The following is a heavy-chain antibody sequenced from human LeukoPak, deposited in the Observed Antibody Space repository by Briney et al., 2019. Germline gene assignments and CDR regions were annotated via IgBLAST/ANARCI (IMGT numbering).Heavy chain of an antibody. V-gene: IGHV3-23*01. CDR3: ARDDTSAHFFDY. J-gene: IGHJ4*02. CDR1: GFTFSTYT. CDR2: ILGSGAAT. D-gene: IGHD3-10*01. Sequence: GGSLRLSGSASGFTFSTYTMSWVRQAPGKGLVWVSAILGSGAATFYGDSVKGRITISRDNSKNTLYLQMNTLRAEDTAVYYCARDDTSAHFFDYWGQGTLVTVSS.